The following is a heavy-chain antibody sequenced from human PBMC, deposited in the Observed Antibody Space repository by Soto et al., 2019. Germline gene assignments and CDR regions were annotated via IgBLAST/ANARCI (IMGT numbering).Heavy chain of an antibody. CDR1: GFTFSRSA. J-gene: IGHJ5*02. CDR2: ISGSSSSI. D-gene: IGHD2-21*01. CDR3: ALDPFGGGASEWFDP. V-gene: IGHV3-21*01. Sequence: EVQLVESGGGLVKPGGSLRLSCAASGFTFSRSAMNWVRQAPGKGLEWVSCISGSSSSIYYADSVQGRFTISRDNAKNALYLQMNSLRAEDTAVYYGALDPFGGGASEWFDPWGQGTLVTVSS.